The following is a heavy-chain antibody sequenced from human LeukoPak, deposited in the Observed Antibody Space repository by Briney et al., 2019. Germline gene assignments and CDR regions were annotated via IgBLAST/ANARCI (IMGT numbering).Heavy chain of an antibody. V-gene: IGHV3-30*18. CDR2: ISYDGSNK. J-gene: IGHJ6*02. Sequence: SGGSLRLSCAASGFTFSSYGMHWVRQAPGKGLEWVAVISYDGSNKYYADSVKGRFPISRDNSKNTLYLQMNSLRAEDTALYYCAKYLSGSGYSYYAMDLWGQGTTVTVSS. CDR3: AKYLSGSGYSYYAMDL. CDR1: GFTFSSYG. D-gene: IGHD1-26*01.